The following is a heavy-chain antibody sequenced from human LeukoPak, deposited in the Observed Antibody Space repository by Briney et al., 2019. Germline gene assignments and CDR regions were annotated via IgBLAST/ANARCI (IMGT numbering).Heavy chain of an antibody. D-gene: IGHD4-17*01. CDR3: ARGLTTGTTFRSHPLLY. CDR2: INHSGST. V-gene: IGHV4-34*01. Sequence: PWETLSLTCAVYGGSFSGYYWSWIRQPPGKGLEWFGEINHSGSTNYDASVNSRITISVDTSQNQFSLKLSSVTAADTDVYYCARGLTTGTTFRSHPLLYWGQGTLVTVSS. CDR1: GGSFSGYY. J-gene: IGHJ4*02.